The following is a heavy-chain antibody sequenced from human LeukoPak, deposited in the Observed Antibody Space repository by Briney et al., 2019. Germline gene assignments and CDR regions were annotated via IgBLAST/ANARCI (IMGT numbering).Heavy chain of an antibody. J-gene: IGHJ4*02. CDR1: GYTFTAYT. CDR3: ARDDGVVVPTDY. D-gene: IGHD3-22*01. V-gene: IGHV1-18*01. Sequence: SVKVSCKASGYTFTAYTISWVRQAPGQGLEWMGWISAYNGNTNYAQKLQGRVTMTTDTSTSTAYMELRSLRSDDTAVYYCARDDGVVVPTDYWGQGTLVTVSS. CDR2: ISAYNGNT.